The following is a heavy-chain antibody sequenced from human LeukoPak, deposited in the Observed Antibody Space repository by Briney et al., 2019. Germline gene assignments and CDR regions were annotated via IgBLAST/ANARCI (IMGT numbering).Heavy chain of an antibody. D-gene: IGHD1-26*01. CDR2: INQESSEK. J-gene: IGHJ4*02. Sequence: PGGSLRLSCAASGFRFSGFWMSWVRQAPGKGPEWVANINQESSEKYYVDSVRGRFTISRDNAKNSLSLQMNSLRVEDTAVYYCAREVDRSFGYWGQGNVVTVSS. CDR3: AREVDRSFGY. CDR1: GFRFSGFW. V-gene: IGHV3-7*01.